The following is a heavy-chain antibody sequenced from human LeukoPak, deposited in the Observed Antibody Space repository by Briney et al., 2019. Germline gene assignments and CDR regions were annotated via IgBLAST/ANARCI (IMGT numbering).Heavy chain of an antibody. D-gene: IGHD3-9*01. CDR2: IGGSGGST. J-gene: IGHJ4*02. Sequence: GRTLRLPCAASGYPFSSYDMSCVRHASGKGSECVSAIGGSGGSTDYADSVKGRFSIARDNSKKTLYLQLNGLRAEATAVYSCAKDARYFDWLRDDYWGQGTLVTVSS. V-gene: IGHV3-23*01. CDR1: GYPFSSYD. CDR3: AKDARYFDWLRDDY.